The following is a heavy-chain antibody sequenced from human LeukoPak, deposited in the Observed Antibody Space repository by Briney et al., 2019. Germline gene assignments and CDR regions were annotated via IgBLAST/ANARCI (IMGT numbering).Heavy chain of an antibody. CDR1: GGTFSSYA. CDR3: ARGDYDFWSGLMFDP. CDR2: IIPIFGTA. D-gene: IGHD3-3*01. J-gene: IGHJ5*02. Sequence: ASVKVSCKASGGTFSSYAISWVRQAPGQGLEWMGRIIPIFGTANYAQKFQGRATITTDESTSTAYMELSSLRSEDTAVYYCARGDYDFWSGLMFDPWGQGTLSPSPQ. V-gene: IGHV1-69*05.